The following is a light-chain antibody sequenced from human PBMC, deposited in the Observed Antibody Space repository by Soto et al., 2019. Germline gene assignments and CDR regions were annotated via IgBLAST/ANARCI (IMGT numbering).Light chain of an antibody. CDR3: QSYDSSLNRV. CDR1: SSNIGANYD. Sequence: QAVLSQPPSVSGAPGQRITISCTGSSSNIGANYDVHWYRQVPGTAPKLLMSGDNNRPSVVADRFSGSKSGTSASLAITRLQAEDEADYYCQSYDSSLNRVFGTGTKLTVL. CDR2: GDN. J-gene: IGLJ1*01. V-gene: IGLV1-40*01.